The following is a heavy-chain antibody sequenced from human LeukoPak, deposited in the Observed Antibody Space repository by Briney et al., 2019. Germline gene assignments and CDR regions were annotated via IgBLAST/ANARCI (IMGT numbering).Heavy chain of an antibody. CDR1: GYSITSGYY. Sequence: SETLSLTCAVSGYSITSGYYWGWIRQPPGKGLEWIGSIYHSGSTYYNPSLKSRVTISVDTSKNQFSLKLSSVTAADTAVYYCARFSGDFDFDYWGQGTLVTVSS. V-gene: IGHV4-38-2*01. CDR3: ARFSGDFDFDY. J-gene: IGHJ4*02. D-gene: IGHD4-17*01. CDR2: IYHSGST.